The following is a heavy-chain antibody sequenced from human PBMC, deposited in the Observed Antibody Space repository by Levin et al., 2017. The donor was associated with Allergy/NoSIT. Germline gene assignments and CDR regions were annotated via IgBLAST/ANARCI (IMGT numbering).Heavy chain of an antibody. D-gene: IGHD6-13*01. CDR3: ATTMAAAVGGMDV. CDR2: IKQNGSDK. CDR1: GFRFSNSW. Sequence: LSLTCAASGFRFSNSWMSWVRPAPGKGLEWVANIKQNGSDKYYVDSVKGRFTISRDNAKNSVYLQMSSLRVEDTAVYFCATTMAAAVGGMDVWGQGTTVTVSS. J-gene: IGHJ6*02. V-gene: IGHV3-7*01.